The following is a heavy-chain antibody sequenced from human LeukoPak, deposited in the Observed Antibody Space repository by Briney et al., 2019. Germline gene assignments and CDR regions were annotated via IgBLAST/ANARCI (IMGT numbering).Heavy chain of an antibody. D-gene: IGHD3-22*01. Sequence: GGSLRLSCAASGFTFSSYAMSWVRQAPGKGLEWVSLISGTGGTAYYADSVKGRFTISRDNSKNTLYLQMNSLRAEDTAVYYCAKKGYYDGSGYYMYYFDHWGQGTLVTVSS. CDR2: ISGTGGTA. CDR1: GFTFSSYA. J-gene: IGHJ4*02. CDR3: AKKGYYDGSGYYMYYFDH. V-gene: IGHV3-23*01.